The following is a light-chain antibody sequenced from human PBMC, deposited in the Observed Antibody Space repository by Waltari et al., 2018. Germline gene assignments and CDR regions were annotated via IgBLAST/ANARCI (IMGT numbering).Light chain of an antibody. Sequence: QSVLTQPPSASGAPGPRATPPCSGSRSHTGSNSVYRYQQFPGTAPRLLIYRNFQGPSGVPERFSGSKSGTSASLAISGLRSEDEADYYCAVWDDNLYGVVFGGGTKLTVL. CDR1: RSHTGSNS. V-gene: IGLV1-47*01. CDR2: RNF. J-gene: IGLJ2*01. CDR3: AVWDDNLYGVV.